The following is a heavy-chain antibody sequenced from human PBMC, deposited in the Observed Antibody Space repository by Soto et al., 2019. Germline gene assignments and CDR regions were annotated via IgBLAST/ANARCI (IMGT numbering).Heavy chain of an antibody. D-gene: IGHD3-22*01. CDR2: ISGSGGST. V-gene: IGHV3-23*01. J-gene: IGHJ4*02. CDR1: GFTFSSYA. Sequence: GGSLRLSCAASGFTFSSYAMSWVRQAPGKGLEWVSAISGSGGSTYYADSVKGRFTISRDNSKNTLYLQMNSLRAEDTAVYYSAKDLYYYDSSGYLRAELDYWGQGTLVTVSS. CDR3: AKDLYYYDSSGYLRAELDY.